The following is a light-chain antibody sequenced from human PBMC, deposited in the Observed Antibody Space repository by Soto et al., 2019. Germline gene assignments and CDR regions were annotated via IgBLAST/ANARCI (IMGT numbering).Light chain of an antibody. CDR3: AAWDDSLSVHWV. CDR1: SYNIGSNY. Sequence: QPVLTQPPSASGTPGQRVTISCSGSSYNIGSNYVYWYQQLPGTAPKLLISRNNQRPSGVPDRFSGSKSGTSASLAISGLRSEDEADYYCAAWDDSLSVHWVFGGGTKLTVL. CDR2: RNN. V-gene: IGLV1-47*01. J-gene: IGLJ3*02.